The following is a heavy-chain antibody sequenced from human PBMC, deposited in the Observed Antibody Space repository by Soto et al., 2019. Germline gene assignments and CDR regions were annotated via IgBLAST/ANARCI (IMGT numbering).Heavy chain of an antibody. J-gene: IGHJ4*02. CDR2: IAHDGHT. Sequence: XETLSLTCYVSGGSITTSVLWTWVRQFPGRGLEWIGEIAHDGHTNYNPSLSGRVTMSVDLSNSQFSLNVASVNAADTAVYFRAGGRDYDYWGQGSLVTVSS. D-gene: IGHD1-26*01. V-gene: IGHV4-4*01. CDR3: AGGRDYDY. CDR1: GGSITTSVL.